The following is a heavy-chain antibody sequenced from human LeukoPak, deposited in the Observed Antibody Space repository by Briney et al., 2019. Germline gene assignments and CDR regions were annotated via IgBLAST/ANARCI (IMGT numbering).Heavy chain of an antibody. CDR1: GYTFTSYA. D-gene: IGHD3-10*01. V-gene: IGHV1-3*01. CDR2: INAGNGNT. J-gene: IGHJ6*02. Sequence: ASVKVSCKASGYTFTSYAMHWVRQAPGQRLEWMGWINAGNGNTKYSQKFQGRVTITRDTSASTAYMELSSLRSEDTAVYYCARDGGSGSFAYYYYGMDVWGQGTTVTVSS. CDR3: ARDGGSGSFAYYYYGMDV.